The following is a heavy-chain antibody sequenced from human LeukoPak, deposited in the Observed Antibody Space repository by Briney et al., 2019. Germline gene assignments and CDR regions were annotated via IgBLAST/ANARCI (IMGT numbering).Heavy chain of an antibody. CDR2: ISSSSSYT. D-gene: IGHD2/OR15-2a*01. J-gene: IGHJ4*02. V-gene: IGHV3-11*05. Sequence: PGGSLRLSCAASGFTFSDYYMSWIRQAPGKGLEWVSYISSSSSYTNYADSVKGRFTISRDNAKNSLYLQMNSLRAEDTAVYYCARGNIDPGYFDYWGQGTLVTVSS. CDR3: ARGNIDPGYFDY. CDR1: GFTFSDYY.